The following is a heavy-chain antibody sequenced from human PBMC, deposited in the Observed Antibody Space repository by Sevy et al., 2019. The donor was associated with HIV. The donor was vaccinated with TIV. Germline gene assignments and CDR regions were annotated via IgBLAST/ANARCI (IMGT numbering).Heavy chain of an antibody. J-gene: IGHJ4*02. CDR1: GFTFSDYY. Sequence: GGSLRLSCAASGFTFSDYYMSWIRQAPGKGLEWVSYISSSGSTIYYADSVKGRFTISRDNAKNSLYLQMNSLRAEDMAMYYCARVWDDSSGPSGFDYWGQGTLVTVSS. D-gene: IGHD3-22*01. CDR3: ARVWDDSSGPSGFDY. CDR2: ISSSGSTI. V-gene: IGHV3-11*01.